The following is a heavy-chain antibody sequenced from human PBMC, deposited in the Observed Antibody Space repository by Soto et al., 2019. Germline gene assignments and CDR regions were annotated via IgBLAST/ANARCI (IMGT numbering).Heavy chain of an antibody. D-gene: IGHD3-10*01. CDR1: GFAFSRAW. CDR2: IQSKTDGGTT. CDR3: TTYIIYGDFPAPIQGENP. Sequence: EVQLVESGGDLVKPGGSLRVSCAASGFAFSRAWMNWVRQAPGKGLEWVGHIQSKTDGGTTDYAAPVKGRFNISRDDSKNTVYLQRNSLKTEDTAVYYCTTYIIYGDFPAPIQGENPWGQGTLVTGSS. J-gene: IGHJ5*02. V-gene: IGHV3-15*01.